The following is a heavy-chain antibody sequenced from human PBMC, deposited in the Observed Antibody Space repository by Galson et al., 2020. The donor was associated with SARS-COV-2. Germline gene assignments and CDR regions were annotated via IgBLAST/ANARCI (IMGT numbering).Heavy chain of an antibody. V-gene: IGHV1-69*13. CDR2: IIPIFGTA. CDR1: GGTFSSYA. Sequence: ASVKVSCKASGGTFSSYAISWVRQAPGQGLEWMGGIIPIFGTANYAQKFQGSVTITADESTSTVYMELSSLRSEDTAVYYCARSRVWFGELLYAHFDYWGQGTLVTVSS. CDR3: ARSRVWFGELLYAHFDY. D-gene: IGHD3-10*01. J-gene: IGHJ4*02.